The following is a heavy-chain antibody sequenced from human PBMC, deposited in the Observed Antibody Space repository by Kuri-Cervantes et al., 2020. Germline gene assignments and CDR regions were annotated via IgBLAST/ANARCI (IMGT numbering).Heavy chain of an antibody. J-gene: IGHJ6*03. Sequence: GGPLRLPCAASGFTFSSYEMNWVRQAPGKGLEWVSYISSSGSTIYYADSVKGRFTISRDNSKNSLFLQMNSLRAEDTAVYYCARDGAPIYYYYMDVWGKGTTVTVSS. CDR3: ARDGAPIYYYYMDV. CDR2: ISSSGSTI. V-gene: IGHV3-48*03. D-gene: IGHD3-16*01. CDR1: GFTFSSYE.